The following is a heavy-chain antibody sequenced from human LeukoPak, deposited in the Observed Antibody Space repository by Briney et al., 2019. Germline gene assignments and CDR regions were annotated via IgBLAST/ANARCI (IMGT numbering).Heavy chain of an antibody. V-gene: IGHV1-2*02. D-gene: IGHD2-2*01. CDR2: INPNSGGT. CDR3: ARERVPAYYYYYMDV. J-gene: IGHJ6*03. Sequence: ASVKVSCKASGYTFTGYYMHRVRQAPGQGLEWMGWINPNSGGTNYAQKFQGRVTMTRDTSISTAYMELSRLRSDDTAVYYCARERVPAYYYYYMDVWGKGTTVTVSS. CDR1: GYTFTGYY.